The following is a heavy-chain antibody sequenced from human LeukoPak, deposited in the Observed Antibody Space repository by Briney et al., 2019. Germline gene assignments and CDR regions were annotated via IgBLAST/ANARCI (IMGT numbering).Heavy chain of an antibody. CDR1: GGSISSSSYY. D-gene: IGHD2-2*01. CDR3: ARDRVVPAAIPYYFDY. CDR2: IYYSGST. J-gene: IGHJ4*02. V-gene: IGHV4-39*07. Sequence: SETLSLTCTVSGGSISSSSYYWGWIRPPAGTGLEWGGSIYYSGSTYYNPSLKSRVTISVDTSKNQFSLKLSSVTAADTAVYYCARDRVVPAAIPYYFDYWGQGTLVTVSS.